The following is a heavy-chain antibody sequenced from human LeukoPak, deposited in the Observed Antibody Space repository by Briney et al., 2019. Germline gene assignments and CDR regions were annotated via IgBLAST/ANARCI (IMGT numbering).Heavy chain of an antibody. CDR3: AKDGFRSSHPAY. J-gene: IGHJ4*02. V-gene: IGHV3-30-3*01. D-gene: IGHD6-13*01. CDR2: ISNDGSNK. Sequence: GGSLRLSCAASGFTFSTYTMHWVRQAPGKGLEWVAVISNDGSNKYYADSVKGRFTISRDNSKNTLYLQMNSLRAEDTAVYYCAKDGFRSSHPAYWGQGTLVTVSS. CDR1: GFTFSTYT.